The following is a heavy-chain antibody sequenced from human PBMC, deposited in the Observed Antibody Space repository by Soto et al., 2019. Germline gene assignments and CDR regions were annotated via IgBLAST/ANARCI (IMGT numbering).Heavy chain of an antibody. CDR3: ALIKDCSRTDCYLASFDP. J-gene: IGHJ5*02. Sequence: QVTLKESGPVLVKPTETLTLTCTVSGLSLSNGRLGVSWIRQPPGKAREWLAHIFSNDDKSYSTSLRSRLTISKDNFRSQVVLTMTNMDPMDSATYYCALIKDCSRTDCYLASFDPWGQGTLVNVSS. CDR1: GLSLSNGRLG. D-gene: IGHD2-2*01. CDR2: IFSNDDK. V-gene: IGHV2-26*01.